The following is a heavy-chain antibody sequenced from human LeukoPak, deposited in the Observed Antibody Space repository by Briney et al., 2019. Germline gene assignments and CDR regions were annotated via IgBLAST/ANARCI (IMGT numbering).Heavy chain of an antibody. D-gene: IGHD7-27*01. CDR2: IIPILGIA. Sequence: ASVKVSCKASGGTFSSYAISWVRQAPGQGLEWMGRIIPILGIANYAQKFQGRVTITADKSTSTAYMELSSLRSDDTAVYYCARDWGNKRTNWVDYWGQGTLVTVSS. CDR1: GGTFSSYA. CDR3: ARDWGNKRTNWVDY. J-gene: IGHJ4*02. V-gene: IGHV1-69*04.